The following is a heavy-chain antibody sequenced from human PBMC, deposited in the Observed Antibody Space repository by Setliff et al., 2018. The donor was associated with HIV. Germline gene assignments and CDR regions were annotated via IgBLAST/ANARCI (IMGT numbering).Heavy chain of an antibody. J-gene: IGHJ5*02. CDR2: VSSIGNT. CDR3: ARGGRSTVATWAWFDP. CDR1: GGSISSYY. V-gene: IGHV4-4*08. D-gene: IGHD5-12*01. Sequence: TSETLSLTCTVSGGSISSYYWSWIRQPPGKGLEWIGYVSSIGNTNYNPSLKSRVTISVDTSKNQFSLKLTSVTAADTAVYYCARGGRSTVATWAWFDPWGQGTLVTVSS.